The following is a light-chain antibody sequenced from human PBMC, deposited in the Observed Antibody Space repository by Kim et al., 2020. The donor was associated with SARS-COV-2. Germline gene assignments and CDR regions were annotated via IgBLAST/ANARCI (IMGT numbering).Light chain of an antibody. V-gene: IGLV3-1*01. CDR3: QAWDSSSDVV. CDR1: DLGNKY. Sequence: SYELTQPPSVSVSPGQTVTITCSGDDLGNKYACWYQQKPGQSPVLVIYEDAKRPPGIPERFSGTNSGNTATLTISETQSTDEADYYCQAWDSSSDVVFGGGTQLTVL. J-gene: IGLJ2*01. CDR2: EDA.